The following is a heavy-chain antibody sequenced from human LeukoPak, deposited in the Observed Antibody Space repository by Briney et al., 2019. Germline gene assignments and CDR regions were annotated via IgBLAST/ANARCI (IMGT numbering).Heavy chain of an antibody. Sequence: PSETLSLTCTVSGGSISSSSYYWGWIRQPPGKGLEWIGSIYYSGSTYYNPSLKSRVTISVDTSKNRFSLKLSSVTAADTAVYYCTCYSSGWGGSNSRDYWGQGTLVTVSS. CDR2: IYYSGST. CDR3: TCYSSGWGGSNSRDY. CDR1: GGSISSSSYY. V-gene: IGHV4-39*01. J-gene: IGHJ4*02. D-gene: IGHD6-19*01.